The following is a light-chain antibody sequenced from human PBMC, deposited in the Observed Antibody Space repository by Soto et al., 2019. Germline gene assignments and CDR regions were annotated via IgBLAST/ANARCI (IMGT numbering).Light chain of an antibody. Sequence: DIQMTQSPSTLSASVGDRVTITCRASQSISYWLAWYQQKPGKAPNLLIYKASNLESGVPSRFNGSGSGTDFTLTISSLQPDDFASYYCQQYNSYWTFGQGTKVDI. J-gene: IGKJ1*01. CDR1: QSISYW. CDR2: KAS. CDR3: QQYNSYWT. V-gene: IGKV1-5*03.